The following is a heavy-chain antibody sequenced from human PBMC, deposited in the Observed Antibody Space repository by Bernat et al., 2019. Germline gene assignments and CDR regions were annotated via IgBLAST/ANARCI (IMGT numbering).Heavy chain of an antibody. CDR3: SRRHCSGGSCYSDY. D-gene: IGHD2-15*01. Sequence: EVQLVESGGGLVQPGGSLKLSCAASGFPFRASSIHWVRQASGKGLEWVGRIRSKAYSYATTYAATGKDRFTMSRDDSKNTAYLQMNSLKTDDTAVYYCSRRHCSGGSCYSDYWGQGTLVTVSS. CDR1: GFPFRASS. J-gene: IGHJ4*02. V-gene: IGHV3-73*01. CDR2: IRSKAYSYAT.